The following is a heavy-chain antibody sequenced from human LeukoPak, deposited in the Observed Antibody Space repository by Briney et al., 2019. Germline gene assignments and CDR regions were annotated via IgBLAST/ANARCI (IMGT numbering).Heavy chain of an antibody. D-gene: IGHD3-16*01. V-gene: IGHV4-31*03. Sequence: SETLSLTCTVSGGSISSGGYYWSWIRQHPGKGLEWIGYIYYSGSTYYNPSLKSRVTISVNTSKNQFSLKLSSVTAADTAVYYCAREVGGSGDLWGRGTLVTVST. J-gene: IGHJ2*01. CDR2: IYYSGST. CDR1: GGSISSGGYY. CDR3: AREVGGSGDL.